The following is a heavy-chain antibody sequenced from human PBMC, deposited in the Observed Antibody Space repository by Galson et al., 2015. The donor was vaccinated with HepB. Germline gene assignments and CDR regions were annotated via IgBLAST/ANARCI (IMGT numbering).Heavy chain of an antibody. CDR1: GYTFTSYD. D-gene: IGHD2-2*02. CDR3: ARGLSVVVPAAIERGWFDP. CDR2: MNPNSGNT. Sequence: SVKVSCKASGYTFTSYDINWVRQATGQGLEWMGWMNPNSGNTGYAQKFQGRVTMTRNTSISTAYMELSSLRSEDTAVYYCARGLSVVVPAAIERGWFDPWGQGTLVTVSS. V-gene: IGHV1-8*01. J-gene: IGHJ5*02.